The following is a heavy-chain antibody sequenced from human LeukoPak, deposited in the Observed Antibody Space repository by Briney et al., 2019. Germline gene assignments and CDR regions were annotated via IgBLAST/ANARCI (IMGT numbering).Heavy chain of an antibody. CDR2: ISAYNGNT. V-gene: IGHV1-18*01. D-gene: IGHD3-22*01. J-gene: IGHJ6*03. CDR3: ARSFMAYDSRPKNFYYMDV. CDR1: GYTFTSYG. Sequence: GASVKVSCKASGYTFTSYGINWVRQAPRQGLEWMGWISAYNGNTNYAQNLQGRVTMTTDTSTSTAYMELRSLRSDDTAVYYCARSFMAYDSRPKNFYYMDVWGKGTTVTVSS.